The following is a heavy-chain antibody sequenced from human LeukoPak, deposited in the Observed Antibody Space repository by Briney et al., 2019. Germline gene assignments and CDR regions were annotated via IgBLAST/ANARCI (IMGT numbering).Heavy chain of an antibody. CDR2: ISSSSSYI. J-gene: IGHJ1*01. CDR3: ARGPTSSSSGYYQH. D-gene: IGHD6-6*01. V-gene: IGHV3-21*01. Sequence: AGGSLRLSCAASGFTFSSYGMNWVRQAPGKGLEWVSSISSSSSYIYYADSVKGRFTISRDNAKNSLYLQMNSLRAEDTAVYYCARGPTSSSSGYYQHWGQGTLVTVSS. CDR1: GFTFSSYG.